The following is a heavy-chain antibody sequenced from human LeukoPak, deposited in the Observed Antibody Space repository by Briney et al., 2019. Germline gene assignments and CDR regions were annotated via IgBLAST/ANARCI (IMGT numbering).Heavy chain of an antibody. Sequence: SETLSLTCAVYGGSFSGYYWSWIRQPPGKGLEWIGEINHSGSTNYNPSLKSRVTISVDTSKNQFSLKLSSVTAADTAVYYCARSGSWAFDTWGQGTMVTVSS. CDR3: ARSGSWAFDT. J-gene: IGHJ3*02. CDR2: INHSGST. D-gene: IGHD3-22*01. CDR1: GGSFSGYY. V-gene: IGHV4-34*01.